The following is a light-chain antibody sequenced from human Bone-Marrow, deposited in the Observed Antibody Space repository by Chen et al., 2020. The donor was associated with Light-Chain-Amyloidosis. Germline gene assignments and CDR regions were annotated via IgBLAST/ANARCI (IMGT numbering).Light chain of an antibody. CDR3: SSYTITNTLV. CDR2: EVT. V-gene: IGLV2-14*01. CDR1: SSDVGGDNH. Sequence: QSALTQPASVSGSPVQSLPISCTGTSSDVGGDNHVSWYQQHPDKAPKLMIYEVTNRPSWVPDRFSGSKSDNTASLTISGLQTEDEADYFCSSYTITNTLVFGSGTRVTVL. J-gene: IGLJ1*01.